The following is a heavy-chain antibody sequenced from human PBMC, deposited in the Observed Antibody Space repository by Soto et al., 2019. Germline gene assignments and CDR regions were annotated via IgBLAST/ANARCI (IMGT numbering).Heavy chain of an antibody. CDR1: GFTFDDYT. D-gene: IGHD2-2*01. Sequence: EVQLVESGGVVVQPGGSLRLSCAASGFTFDDYTMHWVRQAPGKGLEWVSLISWDGGSTYYADSVKGRFTISRDNSKNSLYLQMNSLRTEDTALYYCAKDEGYCSSTSCYALPGYYGMDVWGQGTTVTVSS. CDR2: ISWDGGST. J-gene: IGHJ6*02. V-gene: IGHV3-43*01. CDR3: AKDEGYCSSTSCYALPGYYGMDV.